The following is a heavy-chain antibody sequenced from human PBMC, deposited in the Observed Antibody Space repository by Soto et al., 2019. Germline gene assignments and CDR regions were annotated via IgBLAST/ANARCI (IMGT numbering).Heavy chain of an antibody. V-gene: IGHV3-49*03. D-gene: IGHD3-10*01. CDR1: GFPFGNFL. J-gene: IGHJ4*02. CDR2: IRSQPYGGTA. Sequence: PGGSLRLSCTASGFPFGNFLMSWFRQAPGKGMEWVGFIRSQPYGGTAEYAAAVRGRFTISRDDSKGIAYLQMNSLQTEDSGVYYCIGSFPFWGKGTLVTLS. CDR3: IGSFPF.